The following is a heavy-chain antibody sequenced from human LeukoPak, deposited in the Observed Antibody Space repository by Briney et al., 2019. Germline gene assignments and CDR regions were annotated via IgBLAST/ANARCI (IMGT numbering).Heavy chain of an antibody. V-gene: IGHV1-2*02. CDR1: GYTFTGYH. CDR2: INPNSGGT. J-gene: IGHJ4*02. CDR3: AREGRGNSDGYYKGY. Sequence: ASVKVSCKASGYTFTGYHMHWVRQAPGQGLEWMGWINPNSGGTRYAQKFQGRVSMTRDTSISTAHMELSSLRSDDTAVYYCAREGRGNSDGYYKGYWGQGTLVTVSS. D-gene: IGHD3-9*01.